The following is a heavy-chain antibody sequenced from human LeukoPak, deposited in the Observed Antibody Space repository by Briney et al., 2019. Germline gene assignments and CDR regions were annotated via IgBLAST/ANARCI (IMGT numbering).Heavy chain of an antibody. D-gene: IGHD6-13*01. CDR1: GRTFSSYA. V-gene: IGHV1-24*01. CDR2: FDPEDGET. J-gene: IGHJ4*02. CDR3: ATVDRDDSSSWYDFDY. Sequence: ASVKVPCKASGRTFSSYAISWVRQAPGKGLEWMGGFDPEDGETIYAQKFQGRVTMTEDTSTDTAYMELSSLRSEDTAVYYCATVDRDDSSSWYDFDYWGQGTLVTVSS.